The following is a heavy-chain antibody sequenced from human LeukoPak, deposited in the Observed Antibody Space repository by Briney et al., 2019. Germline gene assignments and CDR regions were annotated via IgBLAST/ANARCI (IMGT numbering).Heavy chain of an antibody. CDR2: INSDGSWT. V-gene: IGHV3-74*01. D-gene: IGHD2/OR15-2a*01. CDR3: VSFYETY. CDR1: GNYW. J-gene: IGHJ4*02. Sequence: GGSLRLSCAASGNYWMHWVRQVPGKGLVWVSHINSDGSWTSYADSEKGRFTISKDNAKNTVYLQMNSLRAGDTAVYYCVSFYETYWGRGTLVTVSS.